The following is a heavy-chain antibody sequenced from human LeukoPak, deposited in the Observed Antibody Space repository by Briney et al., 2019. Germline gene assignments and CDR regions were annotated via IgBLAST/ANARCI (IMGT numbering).Heavy chain of an antibody. V-gene: IGHV3-23*01. CDR3: ARDPGVVAFHYFDY. CDR2: IGGSGGST. J-gene: IGHJ4*02. D-gene: IGHD3-3*01. CDR1: GGTFSSHA. Sequence: ASVKVSCKASGGTFSSHAMGWVRQAPGKGLEWVSAIGGSGGSTYYADSVKGRFTISRDNSKNTLYLQMNSLRAEDTALYYCARDPGVVAFHYFDYWGQGTLVTVSS.